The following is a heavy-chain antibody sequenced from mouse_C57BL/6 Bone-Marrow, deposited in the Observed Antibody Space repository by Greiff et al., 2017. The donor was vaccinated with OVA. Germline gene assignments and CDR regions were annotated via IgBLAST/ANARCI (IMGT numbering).Heavy chain of an antibody. D-gene: IGHD1-1*01. CDR2: IYPYNGVS. Sequence: EVQLQQSGPELVKPGASVKISCKASGYSFTGYYMHWVKQSHGTILEWIGSIYPYNGVSSYNQKFKGKVTLTVDKSSSTAYMELRSLTSEDSAVYYCALLLRYGFAYWGQGTLVTVSA. CDR3: ALLLRYGFAY. J-gene: IGHJ3*01. V-gene: IGHV1-31*01. CDR1: GYSFTGYY.